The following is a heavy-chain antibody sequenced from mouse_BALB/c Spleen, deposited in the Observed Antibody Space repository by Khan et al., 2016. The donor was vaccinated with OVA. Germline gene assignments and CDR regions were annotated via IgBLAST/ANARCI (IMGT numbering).Heavy chain of an antibody. D-gene: IGHD1-1*01. J-gene: IGHJ2*01. CDR3: ATSYFYGYYFDY. CDR1: GFTFSSYG. Sequence: EVELVESGGDLVQPGGSWKLSCAASGFTFSSYGMHWVCQTPEKGLEWVAYISGDSNTIYYADTVKGRFTISRDNPRNTLFLQMTSLMSEDTAMYYCATSYFYGYYFDYWGPGTTLTVSS. V-gene: IGHV5-17*02. CDR2: ISGDSNTI.